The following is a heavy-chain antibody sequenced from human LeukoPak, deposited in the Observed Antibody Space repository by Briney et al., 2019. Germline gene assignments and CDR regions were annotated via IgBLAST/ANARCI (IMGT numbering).Heavy chain of an antibody. CDR3: ARHREDSGPWAFDY. V-gene: IGHV4-61*02. D-gene: IGHD1-26*01. J-gene: IGHJ4*02. Sequence: PSQTLSLTCTVSVGSISSGTYYWSWIRQPAGEGLEWIGRIYTSGSTNYNPSLKSRVTISVDTSKNQFSLKLSSVTAADTAVYYCARHREDSGPWAFDYWGQGTLVTVSS. CDR2: IYTSGST. CDR1: VGSISSGTYY.